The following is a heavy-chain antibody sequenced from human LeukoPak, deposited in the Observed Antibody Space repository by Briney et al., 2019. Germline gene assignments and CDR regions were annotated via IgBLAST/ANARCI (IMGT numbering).Heavy chain of an antibody. CDR1: GGSISSYY. D-gene: IGHD6-6*01. CDR2: IYYSGST. Sequence: SESLSLTCTVSGGSISSYYWSWIRQPPGKGLEWIGYIYYSGSTNYNPSLKSRVTISVDTSKNQFSLKLSSVTAADTAVYYCARVEYSSAPHDCWGQGTLVTVSS. V-gene: IGHV4-59*01. J-gene: IGHJ4*02. CDR3: ARVEYSSAPHDC.